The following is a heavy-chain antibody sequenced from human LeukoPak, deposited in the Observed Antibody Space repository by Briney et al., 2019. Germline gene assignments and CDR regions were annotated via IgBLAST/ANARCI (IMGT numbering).Heavy chain of an antibody. J-gene: IGHJ3*02. D-gene: IGHD1-26*01. Sequence: PGGSLRLSCAASGFTFDDYAMHWVRQAPGKGLVWVSRINSDGSSTSYADSVKGRFTISRDNSKNTLYLQMNSLRSEDTAVYYRARVGSWEPRRGAFDIWGQGTMVTVSS. CDR2: INSDGSST. CDR3: ARVGSWEPRRGAFDI. CDR1: GFTFDDYA. V-gene: IGHV3-74*01.